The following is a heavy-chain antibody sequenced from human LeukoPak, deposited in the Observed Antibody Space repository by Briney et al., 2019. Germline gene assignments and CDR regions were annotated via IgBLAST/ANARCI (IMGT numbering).Heavy chain of an antibody. J-gene: IGHJ4*02. CDR3: ARRRSGYSHFDY. CDR2: IYTSGNT. CDR1: GFTFSSYA. Sequence: GSLRLSCAASGFTFSSYAMSWVRQPPGKGLEWIGHIYTSGNTDYNPSLKSRVTISADTSKNQSSLKLNSVSAADTAVYYCARRRSGYSHFDYWGQGTLVTVSS. V-gene: IGHV4-4*09. D-gene: IGHD3-22*01.